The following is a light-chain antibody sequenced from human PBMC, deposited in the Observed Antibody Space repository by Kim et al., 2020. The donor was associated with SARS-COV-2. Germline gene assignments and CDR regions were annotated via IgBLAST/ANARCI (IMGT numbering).Light chain of an antibody. CDR1: SLRSYY. Sequence: SSELTQDPAVSVALGQTVRITCQGDSLRSYYASWYQQKPGQAPVLVIYGKNNRPSGIPDRFSGPSSGNTASLTITGAQAEDEADYYCNSRDSSGNHRRLFAGEPQLTVL. V-gene: IGLV3-19*01. CDR3: NSRDSSGNHRRL. CDR2: GKN. J-gene: IGLJ3*02.